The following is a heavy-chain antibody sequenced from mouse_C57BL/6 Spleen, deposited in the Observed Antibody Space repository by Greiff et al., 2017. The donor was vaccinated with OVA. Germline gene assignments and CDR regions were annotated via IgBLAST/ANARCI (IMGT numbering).Heavy chain of an antibody. V-gene: IGHV5-16*01. CDR2: INYDGSST. Sequence: EVMLVESEGGLVQPGSSMKLSCTASGFTFSDYYMAWVRQVPEKGLEWVANINYDGSSTYYLDSLKSRFIISRDNAKNILYLQMSSLKSEDTATYYCARDHFDVWGTGTTVTVSS. J-gene: IGHJ1*03. CDR3: ARDHFDV. CDR1: GFTFSDYY.